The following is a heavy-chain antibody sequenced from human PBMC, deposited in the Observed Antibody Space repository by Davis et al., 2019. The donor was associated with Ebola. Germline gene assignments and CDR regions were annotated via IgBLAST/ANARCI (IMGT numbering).Heavy chain of an antibody. V-gene: IGHV3-13*01. J-gene: IGHJ4*02. Sequence: PGGSLRLSCAASGFTFSSYDMHWVRQATGKGLEWVSAIGTAGDTYYPGSVKGRFTISRENAKNSLYLQMNSLRAGDTAVYYCARAQAAAGEYYFDYWGQGTLVTVSS. CDR1: GFTFSSYD. CDR3: ARAQAAAGEYYFDY. CDR2: IGTAGDT. D-gene: IGHD6-13*01.